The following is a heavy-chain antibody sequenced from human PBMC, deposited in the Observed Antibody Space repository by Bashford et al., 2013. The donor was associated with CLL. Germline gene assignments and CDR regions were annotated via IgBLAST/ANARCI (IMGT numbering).Heavy chain of an antibody. CDR2: IKQDGSET. Sequence: GGSLRLSCAASGFTLSTYWMSWARQAPGKGLEWVGNIKQDGSETHYVASVKGRFTIFRNNAKNVLYLQMESLRVEDTARYFCASLGPWESSPGWGQGTLVTVSS. V-gene: IGHV3-7*03. J-gene: IGHJ4*02. D-gene: IGHD1-26*01. CDR1: GFTLSTYW. CDR3: ASLGPWESSPG.